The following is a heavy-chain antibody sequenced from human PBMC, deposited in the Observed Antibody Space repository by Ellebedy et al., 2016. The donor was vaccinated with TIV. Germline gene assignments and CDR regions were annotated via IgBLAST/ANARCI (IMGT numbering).Heavy chain of an antibody. CDR2: IDSYGRTT. V-gene: IGHV3-74*01. CDR1: GFTFSSHW. J-gene: IGHJ4*02. D-gene: IGHD4-23*01. CDR3: VIDRPGNSANADY. Sequence: PGGSLRLSCAASGFTFSSHWMHWVRQAPGKGLVWVSCIDSYGRTTSYADSVKGRFTISRDNANNTLYLQMNSLRAEDTSVYYCVIDRPGNSANADYWGQGTLVTVSS.